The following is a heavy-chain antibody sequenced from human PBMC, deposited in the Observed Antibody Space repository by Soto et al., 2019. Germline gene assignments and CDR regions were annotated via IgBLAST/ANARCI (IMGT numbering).Heavy chain of an antibody. D-gene: IGHD3-22*01. J-gene: IGHJ4*02. CDR3: ATDLYYHDSSGYWN. V-gene: IGHV1-24*01. Sequence: ASVKVSCKVSGYTLTELSMHWVRQAPGKGLEWMGGFDPEDGETIYAQKFQGRVTMTEDTSTDTAYMELSSLRSEDTAVYYCATDLYYHDSSGYWNWGQGTLVTVSS. CDR1: GYTLTELS. CDR2: FDPEDGET.